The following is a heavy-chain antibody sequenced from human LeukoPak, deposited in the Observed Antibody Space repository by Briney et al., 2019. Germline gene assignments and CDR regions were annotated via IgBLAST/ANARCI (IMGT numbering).Heavy chain of an antibody. CDR3: ARESYSGNPYFDY. D-gene: IGHD4-23*01. V-gene: IGHV1-69*04. Sequence: GPSVKVSCKASGGTFSSYAISWVRQAPGQGLEWMGRIIPILGIANYAQKFQGRVTITADKSTSTAYMELSSLRSEDTSMYYCARESYSGNPYFDYWGQGTLFTV. CDR1: GGTFSSYA. J-gene: IGHJ4*02. CDR2: IIPILGIA.